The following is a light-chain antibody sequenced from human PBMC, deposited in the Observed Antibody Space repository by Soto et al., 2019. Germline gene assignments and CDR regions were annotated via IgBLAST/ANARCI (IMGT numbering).Light chain of an antibody. V-gene: IGKV1-9*01. CDR2: AAS. CDR3: QQLNSFPIT. Sequence: DIQLTQAPLFLSASAGDRVTITCRASQVISSYLAWYQQKPGRAPKLLIYAASTLQSGVPSRFSGSGSGTEFTLTITSLQPEDFATYYCQQLNSFPITFGQGTRLEIK. J-gene: IGKJ5*01. CDR1: QVISSY.